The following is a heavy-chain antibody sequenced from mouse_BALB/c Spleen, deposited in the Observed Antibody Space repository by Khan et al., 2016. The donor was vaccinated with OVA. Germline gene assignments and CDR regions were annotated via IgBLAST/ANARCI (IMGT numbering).Heavy chain of an antibody. CDR1: GYSITSGYA. CDR3: AKGNCYGYSFDY. CDR2: ISYSGVT. J-gene: IGHJ2*01. Sequence: EVQLQESGPGLVKPSQSLSLTCTVTGYSITSGYAWNWIRQFPGNKLEWMGYISYSGVTSYTPSLKSRISITRDTSKNQFFLQLNSVTTEDTATYYCAKGNCYGYSFDYWGQGTTLTVSS. V-gene: IGHV3-2*02. D-gene: IGHD1-1*01.